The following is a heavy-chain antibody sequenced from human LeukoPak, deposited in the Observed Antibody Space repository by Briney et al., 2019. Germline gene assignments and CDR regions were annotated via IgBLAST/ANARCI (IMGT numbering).Heavy chain of an antibody. CDR3: ARDRADGP. V-gene: IGHV4-59*01. CDR1: GASISSYY. Sequence: SETLSLTCTVSGASISSYYWSWIRQPPGKGLEWIGYVSYSGSTNYNPSLKSRVTISVDTSKNQFSLKLSFVTAADTAVYYCARDRADGPWGQGTLVTVSS. J-gene: IGHJ5*02. CDR2: VSYSGST. D-gene: IGHD5-24*01.